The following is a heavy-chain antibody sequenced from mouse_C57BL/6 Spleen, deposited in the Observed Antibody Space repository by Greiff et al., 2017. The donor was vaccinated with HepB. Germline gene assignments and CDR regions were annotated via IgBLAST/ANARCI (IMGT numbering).Heavy chain of an antibody. CDR1: GFTFSSYG. Sequence: EVKLVESGGDLVKPGGSLKLSCAASGFTFSSYGMSWVRQTPDKRLEWVATISSGGSYTYYPDSVKGRFTISRDNAKNTLYLQMSSLKSEDTAMYYCARQPTIVTYYAMDYWGQGTSVTVSS. CDR3: ARQPTIVTYYAMDY. V-gene: IGHV5-6*02. D-gene: IGHD2-5*01. CDR2: ISSGGSYT. J-gene: IGHJ4*01.